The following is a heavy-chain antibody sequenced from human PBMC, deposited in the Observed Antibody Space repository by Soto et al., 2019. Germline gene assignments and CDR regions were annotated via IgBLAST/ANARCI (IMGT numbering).Heavy chain of an antibody. D-gene: IGHD3-3*01. Sequence: QVQLVQSGAEVKKPGSSVKVSCKASGGTFTSYAISWVRQAPGQGLEWMGGLIPIFGTTNYEQKVQGRGTITADEATNTADLELSRMRSDDTAVYYCARSAPLGFLELLLSAAFFDYWGQGTLVTVSS. J-gene: IGHJ4*02. CDR2: LIPIFGTT. CDR3: ARSAPLGFLELLLSAAFFDY. CDR1: GGTFTSYA. V-gene: IGHV1-69*01.